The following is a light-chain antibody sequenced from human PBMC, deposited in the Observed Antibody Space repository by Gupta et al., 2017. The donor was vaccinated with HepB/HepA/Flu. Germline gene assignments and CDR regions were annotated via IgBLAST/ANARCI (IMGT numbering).Light chain of an antibody. V-gene: IGLV3-19*01. CDR1: SLRSYY. J-gene: IGLJ2*01. CDR3: NSRDRSGNHGVV. CDR2: GKN. Sequence: SSELTQDPAVSVALGQTVRITCQGDSLRSYYASWYQQKPGQAPILVIYGKNNRPAGIPDRFSGSRSGNTASLTIAGAQAEDEADYYCNSRDRSGNHGVVFGGGTKLTVL.